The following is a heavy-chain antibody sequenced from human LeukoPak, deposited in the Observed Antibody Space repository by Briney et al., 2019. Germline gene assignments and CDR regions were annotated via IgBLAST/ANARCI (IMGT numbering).Heavy chain of an antibody. Sequence: PGRSLRLSCAAPGFTFSNYAMHWVRQAPGKGLEGVAVISYDGNNKYYADSVKGRFTIARDNSKNTLYLQMNSLRPEDTAVYYCARDLTMDHLDYWGQGTLVTVSS. CDR3: ARDLTMDHLDY. D-gene: IGHD3-10*01. J-gene: IGHJ4*02. V-gene: IGHV3-30*04. CDR1: GFTFSNYA. CDR2: ISYDGNNK.